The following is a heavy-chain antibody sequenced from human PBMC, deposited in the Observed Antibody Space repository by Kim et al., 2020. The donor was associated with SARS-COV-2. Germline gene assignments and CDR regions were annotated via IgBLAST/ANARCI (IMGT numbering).Heavy chain of an antibody. J-gene: IGHJ4*02. Sequence: GGSLRLSCAASGFTFSSYAMHWVRQAPGKGLEWVAVISYDGSNKYYADSVKGRFTISRDNSKNTLYLQMNSLRAEDTAVYYCARDPSVAGTGGFDYWGQGTLVTVSS. CDR2: ISYDGSNK. V-gene: IGHV3-30-3*01. CDR3: ARDPSVAGTGGFDY. D-gene: IGHD6-19*01. CDR1: GFTFSSYA.